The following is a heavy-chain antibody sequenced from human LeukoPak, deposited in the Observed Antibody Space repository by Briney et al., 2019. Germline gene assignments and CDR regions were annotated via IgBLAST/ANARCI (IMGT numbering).Heavy chain of an antibody. J-gene: IGHJ3*02. CDR3: ARQIAADAFDI. D-gene: IGHD6-13*01. V-gene: IGHV4-38-2*01. Sequence: KPSETLSLTCAVSGYSISSGYYWGWIRQPPGKVLEWIGSIYHSGSTYYNPSLKSRVTISVDTSKNQFSLKLSSDTAADTGLYYCARQIAADAFDIWGEGTMVTVSS. CDR1: GYSISSGYY. CDR2: IYHSGST.